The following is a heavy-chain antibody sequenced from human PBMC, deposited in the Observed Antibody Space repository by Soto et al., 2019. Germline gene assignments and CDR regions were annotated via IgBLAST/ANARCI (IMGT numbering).Heavy chain of an antibody. CDR3: ARDGGMTTVSRDGYYYYYMDV. CDR2: INPNSGGT. J-gene: IGHJ6*03. CDR1: GYTFTGYY. D-gene: IGHD4-17*01. V-gene: IGHV1-2*04. Sequence: ASVKVSCKASGYTFTGYYMHWVRQAPGQGLEWMGWINPNSGGTNYAQKFQGWVTMTRDTSISTAYMELSRLRSDDTAVYYCARDGGMTTVSRDGYYYYYMDVWGKGNTVTVSS.